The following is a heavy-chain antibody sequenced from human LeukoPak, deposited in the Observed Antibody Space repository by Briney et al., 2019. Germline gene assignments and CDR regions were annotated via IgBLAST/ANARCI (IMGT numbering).Heavy chain of an antibody. CDR1: VFNFSSYA. J-gene: IGHJ6*03. CDR3: ARSASSGWVYYYYNYMDV. V-gene: IGHV3-30*04. CDR2: ISYDGGEK. D-gene: IGHD6-19*01. Sequence: GRSLRLSCVASVFNFSSYAMHWVRQAPGKGLKWVALISYDGGEKYYADSVKGRFTISRDNSKNTLSLQMNSLTAEDTAVYYCARSASSGWVYYYYNYMDVWGKGTTVTVSS.